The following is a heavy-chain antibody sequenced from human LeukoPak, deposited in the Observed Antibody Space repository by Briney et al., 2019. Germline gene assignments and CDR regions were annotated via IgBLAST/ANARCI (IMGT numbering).Heavy chain of an antibody. CDR1: GFTFSSSA. J-gene: IGHJ5*02. Sequence: GSLRLSCAASGFTFSSSAMSWIRQPPGKGLEWIGYIYYSGSTNYNPSLKSRVTISVDTSKNQFSLKLSSVTAADTAVYYCARGGGSYFWFDPWGQGTLVTVSS. CDR2: IYYSGST. CDR3: ARGGGSYFWFDP. D-gene: IGHD1-26*01. V-gene: IGHV4-59*01.